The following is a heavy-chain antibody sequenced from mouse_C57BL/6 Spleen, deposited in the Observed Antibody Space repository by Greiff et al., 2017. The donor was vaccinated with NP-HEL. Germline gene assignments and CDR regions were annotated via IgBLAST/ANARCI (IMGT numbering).Heavy chain of an antibody. CDR2: IDPSDSYT. CDR1: GYTFTSYW. V-gene: IGHV1-59*01. CDR3: ATTARDAMDY. J-gene: IGHJ4*01. D-gene: IGHD1-2*01. Sequence: QVQLQQPGAELVRPGTSVKLSCKASGYTFTSYWMHWVKQRPGQGLEWIGVIDPSDSYTNYNQKFKGKATLTVDTSSSTAYMQLSSLTSEDSAVYYCATTARDAMDYWGQGTSVTVSS.